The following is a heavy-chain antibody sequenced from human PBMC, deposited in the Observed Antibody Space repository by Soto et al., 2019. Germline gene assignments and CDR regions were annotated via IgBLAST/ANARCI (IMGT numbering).Heavy chain of an antibody. CDR2: ISYDGGNK. CDR1: GFTFSSYG. J-gene: IGHJ4*02. Sequence: GGSLRLSCAASGFTFSSYGMHWVRQAPGKGPEWVAVISYDGGNKYYADSVKGRFTISRDNSKNTLYLQMNSLRAEDTAVYYCAKDRAEQDNYYFDYWGQGTLVTVSS. D-gene: IGHD1-20*01. V-gene: IGHV3-30*18. CDR3: AKDRAEQDNYYFDY.